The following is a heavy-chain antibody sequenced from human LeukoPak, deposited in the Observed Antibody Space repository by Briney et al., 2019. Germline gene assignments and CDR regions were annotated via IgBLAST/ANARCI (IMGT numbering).Heavy chain of an antibody. Sequence: PGGSLRLFCSASGFSFSSYDMHWVRHAPGKGLEYVSGISSNGGSTYYAASVKGRFTISRDNSKNTPYLQMRSLRGEDTAVYYCVKIAADWGQGTLVTVSS. D-gene: IGHD6-13*01. J-gene: IGHJ4*02. CDR2: ISSNGGST. CDR3: VKIAAD. CDR1: GFSFSSYD. V-gene: IGHV3-64D*06.